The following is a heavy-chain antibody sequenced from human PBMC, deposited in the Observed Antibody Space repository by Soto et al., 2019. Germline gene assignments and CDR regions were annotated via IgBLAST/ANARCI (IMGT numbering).Heavy chain of an antibody. CDR1: GFTFSSYS. J-gene: IGHJ6*02. D-gene: IGHD3-22*01. Sequence: PGGSLRLSCAASGFTFSSYSMNWVRQAPGKGLEWVSYISSSSSTIYYADSVKGRFTISRDNAKNSLYLQMNSLRDEDTAVYYCARGLGYYHDSSGYYSHGMDVWGQGTTVTVSS. CDR2: ISSSSSTI. V-gene: IGHV3-48*02. CDR3: ARGLGYYHDSSGYYSHGMDV.